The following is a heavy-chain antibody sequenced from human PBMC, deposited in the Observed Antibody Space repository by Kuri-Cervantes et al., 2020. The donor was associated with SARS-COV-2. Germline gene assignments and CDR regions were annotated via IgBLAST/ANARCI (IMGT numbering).Heavy chain of an antibody. CDR2: INPNNGNT. Sequence: ASVKVSCKASGYTFTAYYMHWVRQAPGQGLEWMGWINPNNGNTNYAQKLQGRVTMTTDTSTSTAYMELRSLRSDDTAVYYCATWDSSSWYGVDYWGQGTLVTVSS. CDR1: GYTFTAYY. D-gene: IGHD6-13*01. J-gene: IGHJ4*02. CDR3: ATWDSSSWYGVDY. V-gene: IGHV1-18*04.